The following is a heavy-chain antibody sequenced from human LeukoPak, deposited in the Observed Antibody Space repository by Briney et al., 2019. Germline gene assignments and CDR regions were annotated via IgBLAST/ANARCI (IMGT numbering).Heavy chain of an antibody. Sequence: SVKVSCKASGGTFSSYAISWVRQAPGQGLEWMGGIIPIFGTANYALKFQGRVTITADESTSTAYMELSSLRSEDTAVYYCARVGSGSYYNGDYYMDVWGKGTTVTVSS. D-gene: IGHD3-10*01. CDR1: GGTFSSYA. CDR3: ARVGSGSYYNGDYYMDV. J-gene: IGHJ6*03. V-gene: IGHV1-69*01. CDR2: IIPIFGTA.